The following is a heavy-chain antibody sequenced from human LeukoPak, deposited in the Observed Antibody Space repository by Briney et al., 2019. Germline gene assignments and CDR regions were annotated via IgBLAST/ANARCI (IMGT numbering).Heavy chain of an antibody. CDR2: IYSGGST. V-gene: IGHV3-53*01. CDR3: ASLYGEYRESRFFQH. Sequence: GGSLRLSCAASGXTVSSNYMTWVRQAPGKGLEWVSIIYSGGSTYYADSVKGRFTISRDNSKNTLYLQMNSLRDEDTAVYYCASLYGEYRESRFFQHWGQGTLVTVSS. D-gene: IGHD7-27*01. CDR1: GXTVSSNY. J-gene: IGHJ1*01.